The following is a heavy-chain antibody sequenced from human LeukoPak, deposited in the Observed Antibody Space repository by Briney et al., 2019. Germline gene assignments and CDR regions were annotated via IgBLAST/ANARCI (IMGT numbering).Heavy chain of an antibody. D-gene: IGHD3-22*01. CDR1: GYMFVTYG. V-gene: IGHV1-18*01. Sequence: GASVKVSCKTSGYMFVTYGVSWVRQAPGQGLEWMGWISAYNGNTNYAQKFQGRVTMTEDTSTDTAYMELSSLRSEDTAVYYCATVKSRYYDSSGYDFDYWGQGTLVTVSS. J-gene: IGHJ4*02. CDR2: ISAYNGNT. CDR3: ATVKSRYYDSSGYDFDY.